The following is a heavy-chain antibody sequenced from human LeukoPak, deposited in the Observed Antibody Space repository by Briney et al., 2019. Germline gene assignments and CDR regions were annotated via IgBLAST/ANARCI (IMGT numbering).Heavy chain of an antibody. CDR2: ISSSSSYI. Sequence: PGGSLRFSCAASGFTFSSYSMNWVRQAPGKGLEWVSSISSSSSYIYYADSVKGRFTISGDNAKNSLYLQMNSLRAEDTAVYYCARMDMDYYFDYWGQGTLVTVSS. J-gene: IGHJ4*02. V-gene: IGHV3-21*01. CDR1: GFTFSSYS. D-gene: IGHD2-2*03. CDR3: ARMDMDYYFDY.